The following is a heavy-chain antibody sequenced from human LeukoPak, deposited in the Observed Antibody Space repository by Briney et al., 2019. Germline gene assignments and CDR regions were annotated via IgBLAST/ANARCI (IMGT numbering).Heavy chain of an antibody. Sequence: GGSLRLSCAASGFSFSDYYMEWVRQAPGKGLEWVGRIRNKANSHTTEYAASVKGRFTISRDDSRNSLFLLMNSLKTEDTAVYYCARESSSGFDYWGQGTLVTVSS. V-gene: IGHV3-72*01. D-gene: IGHD6-13*01. CDR2: IRNKANSHTT. CDR3: ARESSSGFDY. CDR1: GFSFSDYY. J-gene: IGHJ4*02.